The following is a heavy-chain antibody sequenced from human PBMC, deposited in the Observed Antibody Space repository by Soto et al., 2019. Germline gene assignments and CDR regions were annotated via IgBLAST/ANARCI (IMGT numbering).Heavy chain of an antibody. CDR1: GYSISSGYY. CDR2: IYHSGST. D-gene: IGHD2-15*01. V-gene: IGHV4-38-2*02. Sequence: ASETLSLTCAVSGYSISSGYYWGWIRQPPGKGLEWIGSIYHSGSTYYNPSLKSRVTISVDRSKNQFSLKLSSVTAADTAVYYCARDYAGGGFDPWGQGTLVTVSS. J-gene: IGHJ5*02. CDR3: ARDYAGGGFDP.